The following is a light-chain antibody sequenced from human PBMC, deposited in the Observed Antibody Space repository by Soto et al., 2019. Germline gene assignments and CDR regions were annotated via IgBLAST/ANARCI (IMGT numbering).Light chain of an antibody. J-gene: IGLJ1*01. CDR3: SSYAGSETFV. CDR2: HVS. V-gene: IGLV2-14*03. Sequence: QSALAQPASVSGSPGQSITISCTGTSGDVGAYNFVSWYQQHPGKAPKLIVYHVSDRPSGFSSRFSGSKSGNSASLTISGLHAEDEADYYCSSYAGSETFVFGTGTKVTVL. CDR1: SGDVGAYNF.